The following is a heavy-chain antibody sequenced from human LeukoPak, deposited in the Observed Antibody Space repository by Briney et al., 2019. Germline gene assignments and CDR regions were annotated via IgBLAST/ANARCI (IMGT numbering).Heavy chain of an antibody. D-gene: IGHD3-10*01. CDR1: GFTVSSSY. CDR3: ATRSRGFGDFT. Sequence: GGSLRLSCASSGFTVSSSYMTWVRQAPGKGLEWVSIIYSGGSTFYPDSVKGRFSISRDSSKNTLYLQMNNLRPEDTAVYFCATRSRGFGDFTWGQGTLVTVSS. V-gene: IGHV3-53*01. J-gene: IGHJ4*02. CDR2: IYSGGST.